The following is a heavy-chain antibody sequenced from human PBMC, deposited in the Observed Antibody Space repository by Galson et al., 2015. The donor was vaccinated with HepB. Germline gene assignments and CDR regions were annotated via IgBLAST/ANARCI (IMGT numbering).Heavy chain of an antibody. CDR2: VKTKTNGGTT. CDR1: GFTFSNAW. J-gene: IGHJ3*02. CDR3: TTGRFLEWGHYDAFDI. Sequence: SLRLSCAASGFTFSNAWMNWVRQAPGKGLEWVGRVKTKTNGGTTDYAAPVKGRFTISRDDSKNTLYLQMNSLKTEDTAVYYCTTGRFLEWGHYDAFDIWGQGTMVTVSS. D-gene: IGHD3-3*01. V-gene: IGHV3-15*01.